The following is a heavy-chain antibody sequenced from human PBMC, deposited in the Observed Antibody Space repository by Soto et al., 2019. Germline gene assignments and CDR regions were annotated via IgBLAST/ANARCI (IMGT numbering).Heavy chain of an antibody. V-gene: IGHV1-2*04. CDR1: GYTFTGYY. CDR2: INPNSGGT. CDR3: ARDNQRARSGRDSFDY. J-gene: IGHJ4*02. Sequence: GASVKVSCKASGYTFTGYYMHWVRQAPGQGLEWIGWINPNSGGTNYAQKFQGWVTMTRESSISTAYMELSSLRSDDTAVYYCARDNQRARSGRDSFDYGGQGTLVTVSS. D-gene: IGHD3-3*01.